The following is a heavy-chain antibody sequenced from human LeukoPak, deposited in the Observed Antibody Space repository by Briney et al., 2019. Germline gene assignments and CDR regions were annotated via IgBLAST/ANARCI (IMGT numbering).Heavy chain of an antibody. V-gene: IGHV3-49*04. CDR1: GFTFGDYA. CDR3: AKDIHTMVRSPLDY. CDR2: IRSKAYGGTT. D-gene: IGHD3-10*01. Sequence: GGSLRLSCTASGFTFGDYAMSWVRQAPGKGLEWVGFIRSKAYGGTTEYAASVKGRFTISRDDSKSIAHLQMNSLRAEDTAVYYCAKDIHTMVRSPLDYWGQGTLVTVSS. J-gene: IGHJ4*02.